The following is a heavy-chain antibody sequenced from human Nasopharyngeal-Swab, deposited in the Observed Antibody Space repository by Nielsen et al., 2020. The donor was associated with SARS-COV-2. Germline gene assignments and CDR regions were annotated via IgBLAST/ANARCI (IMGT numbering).Heavy chain of an antibody. CDR3: ARDEGARVLWFGELSTYYYYGMDV. V-gene: IGHV3-23*01. J-gene: IGHJ6*02. D-gene: IGHD3-10*01. Sequence: VRQMPGKGLEWVSAISGSGGSTYYADSVKGRFTISRDNSKNTLYLQMNSLRAEDTAVYYCARDEGARVLWFGELSTYYYYGMDVWGQGTTVTVSS. CDR2: ISGSGGST.